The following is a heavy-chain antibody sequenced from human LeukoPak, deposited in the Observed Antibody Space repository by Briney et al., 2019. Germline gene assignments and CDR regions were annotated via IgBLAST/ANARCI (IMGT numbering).Heavy chain of an antibody. CDR1: GGSFSGYY. V-gene: IGHV4-34*01. D-gene: IGHD5-18*01. CDR2: INHSGST. Sequence: PSETLSLTCAVYGGSFSGYYWSWIRQPPGKGREWIGEINHSGSTNYNPSLKSRVTISVDPSKNQFSLKLSFVTAADTAVYYCARRRGYSYGSTFDPWGQGTLVTVSS. CDR3: ARRRGYSYGSTFDP. J-gene: IGHJ5*02.